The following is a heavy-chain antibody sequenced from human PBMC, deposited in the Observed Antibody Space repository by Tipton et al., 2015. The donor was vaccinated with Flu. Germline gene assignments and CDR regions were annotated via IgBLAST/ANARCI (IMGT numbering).Heavy chain of an antibody. J-gene: IGHJ1*01. D-gene: IGHD1-26*01. CDR3: ARYGTYDGSRYFQH. CDR1: GGSISSYY. Sequence: GLVKPSETLSLTCTVSGGSISSYYWSWIRQPPGKGLEWIGHIYYSGSTNYSPSLKSRVTISVDTFKNQFSLKLSSVTAADTAVYYCARYGTYDGSRYFQHWGQGTLVTVSP. CDR2: IYYSGST. V-gene: IGHV4-59*01.